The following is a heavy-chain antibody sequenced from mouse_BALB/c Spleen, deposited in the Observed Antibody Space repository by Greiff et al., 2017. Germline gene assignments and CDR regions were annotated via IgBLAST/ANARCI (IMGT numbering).Heavy chain of an antibody. V-gene: IGHV5-4*02. CDR3: ARGGSYGFAY. D-gene: IGHD1-1*02. Sequence: EVKLMESGGGLVKPGGSLKLSCAASGFTFSDYYMYWVRQTPEKRLEWVATISDGGSYTYYPDSVKGRFTISRDNAKNNLYLQMSSLKSEDTAMYYCARGGSYGFAYWGQGTLVTVSA. J-gene: IGHJ3*01. CDR1: GFTFSDYY. CDR2: ISDGGSYT.